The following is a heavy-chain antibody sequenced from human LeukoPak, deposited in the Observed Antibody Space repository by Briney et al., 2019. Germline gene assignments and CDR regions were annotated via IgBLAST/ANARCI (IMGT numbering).Heavy chain of an antibody. CDR2: IYYSGNT. J-gene: IGHJ4*02. V-gene: IGHV4-39*01. CDR1: GGSISTSAYY. CDR3: ARHYGP. D-gene: IGHD3-10*01. Sequence: SETLSLTCIVSGGSISTSAYYWGWIRQPPGEGLQWIGSIYYSGNTYYNSSLKSRVTISVDTSTSQFSLRLSSVTAADTAVYYCARHYGPWGQGTLVTVSP.